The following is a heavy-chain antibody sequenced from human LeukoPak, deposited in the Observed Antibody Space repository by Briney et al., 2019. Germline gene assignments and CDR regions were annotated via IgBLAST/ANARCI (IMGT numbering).Heavy chain of an antibody. V-gene: IGHV3-23*01. CDR3: AKDLSGPGWYFDL. J-gene: IGHJ2*01. D-gene: IGHD1-26*01. CDR2: INESGSRT. Sequence: PGGSLRLPCAASELTFSSYGMRWVRQAPGKGLEWVSGINESGSRTYYADSVKGRFTISRDNSKNTLYLQLNGLRAEDTAVYYCAKDLSGPGWYFDLWGRGTLVTVSS. CDR1: ELTFSSYG.